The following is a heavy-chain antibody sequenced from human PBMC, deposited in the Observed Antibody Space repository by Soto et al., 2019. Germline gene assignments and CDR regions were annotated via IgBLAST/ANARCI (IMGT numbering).Heavy chain of an antibody. V-gene: IGHV4-59*01. CDR1: GGSISSYD. CDR3: ATARYCSGGSCYGEFDY. J-gene: IGHJ4*02. D-gene: IGHD2-15*01. Sequence: SETLSLTCTVSGGSISSYDWSWIRQPPGKGLEWIGYIYYSRSTNYNPSLKSRVTISVDTSKNQFSLKLSSVTAADTAVYYCATARYCSGGSCYGEFDYWGQGTLVTVSS. CDR2: IYYSRST.